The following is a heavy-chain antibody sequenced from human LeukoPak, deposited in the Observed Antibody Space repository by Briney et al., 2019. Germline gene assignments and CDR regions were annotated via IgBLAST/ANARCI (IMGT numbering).Heavy chain of an antibody. CDR2: ISSSSSYI. Sequence: GGSLRLSCAASGFTFSSYSMNWVRQAPGKGLEWVSSISSSSSYIYYADSVKGRFTISRDNAKNSLYLQMNSLRAEDTAVYYCARAGNYGASPEHKKYGGKGTRVTVS. CDR3: ARAGNYGASPEHKKY. J-gene: IGHJ4*02. D-gene: IGHD4-17*01. CDR1: GFTFSSYS. V-gene: IGHV3-21*01.